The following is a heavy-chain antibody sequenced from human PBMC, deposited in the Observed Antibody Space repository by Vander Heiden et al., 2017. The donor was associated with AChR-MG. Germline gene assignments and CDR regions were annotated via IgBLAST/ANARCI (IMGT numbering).Heavy chain of an antibody. CDR2: IYYSGST. D-gene: IGHD2-15*01. J-gene: IGHJ4*02. CDR1: GGSISSYY. V-gene: IGHV4-59*01. CDR3: ARWAPRYCSGGSCYPEGFDY. Sequence: GLVKPSEPLSLTCTVSGGSISSYYWSWIRQPPGKGLEWIGYIYYSGSTNYNPSIKRRVTIAVDTSKNQFALKRSSVTAAETAVYYCARWAPRYCSGGSCYPEGFDYWGQGTLVTVSS.